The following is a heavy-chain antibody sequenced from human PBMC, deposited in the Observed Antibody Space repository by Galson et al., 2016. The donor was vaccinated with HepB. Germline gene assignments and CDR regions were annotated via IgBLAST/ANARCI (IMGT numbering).Heavy chain of an antibody. V-gene: IGHV4-31*03. D-gene: IGHD5-18*01. J-gene: IGHJ4*02. CDR2: IHYSGST. CDR1: GGSISSGGYY. CDR3: ARSGYGYALSFDY. Sequence: TLSLTCTVSGGSISSGGYYWSWIRQHPGKGLEWIGYIHYSGSTYYNPPLKSRVIISVDTSTNQFSLKLTSVAAADTAVYYCARSGYGYALSFDYWGQGALVTVSS.